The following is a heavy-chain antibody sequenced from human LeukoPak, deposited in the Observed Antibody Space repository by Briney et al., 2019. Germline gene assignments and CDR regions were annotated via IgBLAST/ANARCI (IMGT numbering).Heavy chain of an antibody. V-gene: IGHV4-31*03. CDR2: IYYSGST. Sequence: SQTLSLTCTVSGGSISSGGYYWSWIRQHPGKGLEWIGYIYYSGSTYYNPSLKSRVTISVDTSKNQFSLKLSSVTAADTAVYYCARTGTYYDFWSGYYRRGFFDPWGQGTLVTVSS. D-gene: IGHD3-3*01. CDR1: GGSISSGGYY. CDR3: ARTGTYYDFWSGYYRRGFFDP. J-gene: IGHJ5*02.